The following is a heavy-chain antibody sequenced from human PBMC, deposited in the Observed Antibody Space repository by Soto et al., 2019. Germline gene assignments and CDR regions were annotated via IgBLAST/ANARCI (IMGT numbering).Heavy chain of an antibody. V-gene: IGHV4-31*03. CDR3: ARTQFRQGGFDY. J-gene: IGHJ4*02. CDR1: GGSISSGGYY. CDR2: MYDSGST. D-gene: IGHD1-26*01. Sequence: PSETLSLTCNVSGGSISSGGYYWSWIRQHPGKGLEWIGYMYDSGSTYFNPSLKSRVSISVDTSKNQFSLKLSSVTAADTAVYHCARTQFRQGGFDYWGQGTLVTVSS.